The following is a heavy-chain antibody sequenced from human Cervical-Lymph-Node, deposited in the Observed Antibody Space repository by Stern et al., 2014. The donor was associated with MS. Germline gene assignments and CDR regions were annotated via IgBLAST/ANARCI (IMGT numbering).Heavy chain of an antibody. CDR2: ISGRDGTI. Sequence: EQLVESGGGLVKPGGSLRLSCAASGFTFSDYYMNWIRQAPGEGLEWVSYISGRDGTIFYAASVKGRFTISRDNAKKSLFLQMNSLRAEDTAVYYCARAGGSKDDFWGQGTLVTVSS. D-gene: IGHD3-10*01. CDR3: ARAGGSKDDF. CDR1: GFTFSDYY. V-gene: IGHV3-11*01. J-gene: IGHJ4*02.